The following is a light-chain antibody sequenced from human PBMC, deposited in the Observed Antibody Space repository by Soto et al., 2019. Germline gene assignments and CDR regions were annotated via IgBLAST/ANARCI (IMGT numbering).Light chain of an antibody. Sequence: DIQMTQSPSSLSAFVGDRFTITSRKSQNITRYLNWYQETPGKAPKVLIYAASSLQSGAPSRFLCSGAGPECARSISSLQPEDATTYYCQQLKSYTLTFGGGTKV. J-gene: IGKJ4*01. CDR3: QQLKSYTLT. CDR2: AAS. CDR1: QNITRY. V-gene: IGKV1-9*01.